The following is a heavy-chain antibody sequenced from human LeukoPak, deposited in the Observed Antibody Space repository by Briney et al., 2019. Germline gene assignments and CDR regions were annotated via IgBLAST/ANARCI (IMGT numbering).Heavy chain of an antibody. CDR3: AKGSPSSYSNYEYYYYYMDV. V-gene: IGHV3-43D*03. D-gene: IGHD4-11*01. J-gene: IGHJ6*03. CDR2: ISWDGGST. Sequence: WVRQAPGKGLEWVSLISWDGGSTYYADSVKGRFTISRDNSKNSLYLQMNSLRAEDTALYYCAKGSPSSYSNYEYYYYYMDVWGKGTTVTVSS.